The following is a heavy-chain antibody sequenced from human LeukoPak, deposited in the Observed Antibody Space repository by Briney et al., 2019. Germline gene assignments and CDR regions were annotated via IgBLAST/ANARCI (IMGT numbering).Heavy chain of an antibody. CDR1: GLTFRSYW. D-gene: IGHD5-24*01. V-gene: IGHV3-7*01. J-gene: IGHJ4*02. Sequence: AGGSLRHSCAVSGLTFRSYWMSWGRQAPGKGLEWVANINQDGSEKYFVDSVKGRFTISRDNAKNSLHLQMNTLRAEDTAVYYCARERDGRFFDYWGQGTLVTASS. CDR3: ARERDGRFFDY. CDR2: INQDGSEK.